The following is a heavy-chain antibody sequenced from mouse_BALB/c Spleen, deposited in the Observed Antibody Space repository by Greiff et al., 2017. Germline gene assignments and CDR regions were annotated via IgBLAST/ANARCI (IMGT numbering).Heavy chain of an antibody. CDR3: ASREPRGGY. V-gene: IGHV1-9*01. D-gene: IGHD3-3*01. CDR2: ILPGSGST. Sequence: QVQLQQSGAELMKPGASVKISCKATGYTFSSYWIEWVKQRPGHGLEWIGEILPGSGSTNYNEKFKGKATFTADTSSNTSYMQLSSLTSGDSAVYSWASREPRGGYWGQGTTLTVSS. CDR1: GYTFSSYW. J-gene: IGHJ2*01.